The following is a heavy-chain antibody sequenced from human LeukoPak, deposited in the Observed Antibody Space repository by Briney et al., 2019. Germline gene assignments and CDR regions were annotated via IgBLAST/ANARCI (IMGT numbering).Heavy chain of an antibody. CDR2: ISAYNGNT. CDR3: ARVDYYDSNFDY. D-gene: IGHD3-22*01. J-gene: IGHJ4*02. Sequence: ASVKVSCKASGYTFTSYGIRWVRQAPGQGLEWMGWISAYNGNTNYAQKLQGRVTMTTDTSTSTAYMELRSLRSDDTAVYYCARVDYYDSNFDYWGQGTLVTVSS. CDR1: GYTFTSYG. V-gene: IGHV1-18*01.